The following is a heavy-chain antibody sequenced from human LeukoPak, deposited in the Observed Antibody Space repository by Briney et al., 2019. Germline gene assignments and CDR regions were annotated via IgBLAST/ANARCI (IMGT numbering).Heavy chain of an antibody. CDR1: GGSISSGGYY. J-gene: IGHJ4*02. Sequence: SETLSLTCTVSGGSISSGGYYWSWIRQHPGKGLEWIGYMYYSGNTNYNPSLKSRVTISVDTSKNQYSLKLSSVAAADTAVYYCARAFTSGSSQFDYWGQGTLVAVSS. CDR3: ARAFTSGSSQFDY. CDR2: MYYSGNT. D-gene: IGHD2-15*01. V-gene: IGHV4-61*08.